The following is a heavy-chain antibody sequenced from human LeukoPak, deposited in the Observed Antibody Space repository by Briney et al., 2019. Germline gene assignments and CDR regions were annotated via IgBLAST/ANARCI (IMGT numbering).Heavy chain of an antibody. V-gene: IGHV3-49*04. CDR2: IRSKTYRGAS. J-gene: IGHJ4*02. Sequence: PGGSLRLSCTASGFTFRDHAMSWVRQTPGKGLEWVGFIRSKTYRGASAYATSLEGTFTISRDDSKGIAYLQANSLKTEDTAVYYCTSIYDTSAYYHSGIDYWGQGTLVTVSS. CDR1: GFTFRDHA. CDR3: TSIYDTSAYYHSGIDY. D-gene: IGHD3-22*01.